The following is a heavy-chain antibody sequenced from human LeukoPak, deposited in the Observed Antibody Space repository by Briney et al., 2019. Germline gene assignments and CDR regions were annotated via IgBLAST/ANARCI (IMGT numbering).Heavy chain of an antibody. J-gene: IGHJ4*02. Sequence: GGSLRLSCAASGFTVSSNYMSWVRQAPGKGLEWVSVIYSGGSTYYADSVKGRFTISRDNSKNTLYLQMNSLRAEDTAVYYCARELHYYGSGSSRALDYWGQGTLVTVSS. CDR2: IYSGGST. V-gene: IGHV3-53*01. CDR3: ARELHYYGSGSSRALDY. CDR1: GFTVSSNY. D-gene: IGHD3-10*01.